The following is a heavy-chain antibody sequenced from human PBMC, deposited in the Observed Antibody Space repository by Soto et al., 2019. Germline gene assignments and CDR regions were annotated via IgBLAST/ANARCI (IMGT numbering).Heavy chain of an antibody. J-gene: IGHJ4*02. D-gene: IGHD1-1*01. CDR2: ISAHNGNT. Sequence: QVHLVQSGAEVKKPGASVKVSCQGSGYAFTTYGITWVRQAPGQGLEWMGWISAHNGNTNYAQKPQRRVTVTRDTSTSTAYMELMTLSYAVTPVYYSARGRYGDSWGQGALVTVSS. CDR3: ARGRYGDS. CDR1: GYAFTTYG. V-gene: IGHV1-18*01.